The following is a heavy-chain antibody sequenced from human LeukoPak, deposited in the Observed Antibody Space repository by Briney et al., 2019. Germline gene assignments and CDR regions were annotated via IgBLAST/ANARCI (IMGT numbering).Heavy chain of an antibody. Sequence: GGSLRLSCAASGFPFRRFAMSWVRQAPGKGLEWVSVIYSGGRAYYADSVKGRFTISRDSSKNTLSLQMDSLRAGDTAVYYCARAPFRGYSTGWYRYFDYWGQGTLVSVSS. CDR3: ARAPFRGYSTGWYRYFDY. J-gene: IGHJ4*02. V-gene: IGHV3-66*01. CDR2: IYSGGRA. D-gene: IGHD6-19*01. CDR1: GFPFRRFA.